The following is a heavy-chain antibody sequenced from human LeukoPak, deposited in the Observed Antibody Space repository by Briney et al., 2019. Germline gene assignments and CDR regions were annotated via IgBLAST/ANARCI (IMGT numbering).Heavy chain of an antibody. J-gene: IGHJ3*02. D-gene: IGHD3-22*01. CDR2: IYPGDSDT. CDR3: AISSDYSYSGAFDI. V-gene: IGHV5-51*01. CDR1: GYSFSNYW. Sequence: LGESLKISCKGPGYSFSNYWIGWVRQMPGKGLEWMGIIYPGDSDTRYSPSFQGQVTISADNSISTAYLQWSSLKASDTSMYYCAISSDYSYSGAFDIWGQGTMVTVSS.